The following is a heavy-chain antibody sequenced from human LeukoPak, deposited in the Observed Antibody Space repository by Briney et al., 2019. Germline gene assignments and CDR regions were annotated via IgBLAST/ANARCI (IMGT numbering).Heavy chain of an antibody. D-gene: IGHD1-26*01. CDR2: INIDGSSG. J-gene: IGHJ4*02. Sequence: RINIDGSSGSYADSVEGRFTISRDNAKNTVYLQMNSLRAEDTAVYYCTREVSGSLYFDYWGQGTLVTVSS. V-gene: IGHV3-74*01. CDR3: TREVSGSLYFDY.